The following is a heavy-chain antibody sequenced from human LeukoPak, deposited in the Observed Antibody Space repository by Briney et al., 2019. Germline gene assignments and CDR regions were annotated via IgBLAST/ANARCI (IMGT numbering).Heavy chain of an antibody. Sequence: PGGSVRLSCAASGFTVSSNYMSWVRQAPGKGLEWVSVIYSGGSTYYADSVKGRFTISRDNSKNTLYLQMNSLRAEDTAVYYCARVSVVPAALDYWGQGTLVTVSS. J-gene: IGHJ4*02. CDR3: ARVSVVPAALDY. CDR2: IYSGGST. D-gene: IGHD2-2*01. CDR1: GFTVSSNY. V-gene: IGHV3-66*02.